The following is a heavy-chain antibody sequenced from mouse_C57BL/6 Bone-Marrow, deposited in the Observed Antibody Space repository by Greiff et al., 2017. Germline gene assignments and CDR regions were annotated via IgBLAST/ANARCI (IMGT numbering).Heavy chain of an antibody. D-gene: IGHD2-3*01. V-gene: IGHV1-82*01. J-gene: IGHJ1*03. CDR1: GYAFSSSW. CDR3: ARSGDYDGYYGGYFDV. Sequence: VKLMESGPELVKPGASVKISCKASGYAFSSSWMNWVKQRPGKGLEWIGRIYPGDGDTNYNGKFKGKATLTADKSSSTAYMQLSSLTSEDSAVYVCARSGDYDGYYGGYFDVWGTGTTVTVSS. CDR2: IYPGDGDT.